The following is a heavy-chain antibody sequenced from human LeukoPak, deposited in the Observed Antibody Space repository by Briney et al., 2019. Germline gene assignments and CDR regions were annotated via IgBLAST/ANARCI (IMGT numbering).Heavy chain of an antibody. Sequence: SQTLSLTCTVSGGSISSGDYYWSWIRQPPGKGLEWIGYIYYSGSTYYNPSLKSRVTISVDTSKNQFSLKLSSVTAADTAVYYCARVHPPLETVWDQLLSGGWFDPWGQGTLVTVSS. D-gene: IGHD2-2*01. CDR3: ARVHPPLETVWDQLLSGGWFDP. CDR2: IYYSGST. CDR1: GGSISSGDYY. V-gene: IGHV4-30-4*08. J-gene: IGHJ5*02.